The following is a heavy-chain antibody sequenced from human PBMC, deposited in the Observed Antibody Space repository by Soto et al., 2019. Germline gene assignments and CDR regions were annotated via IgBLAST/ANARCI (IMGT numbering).Heavy chain of an antibody. Sequence: QVQLVQSGAEVKKPGSSVKVSCKASGGTFSSYAISWVRQAPGQGLEWMGGIIPIFGTANYAQKFQGRVTITADKSTSTAYRELSSLRSEDTAVYYCARGRKRITMIVDAFDIWGQGTMVTVSS. CDR3: ARGRKRITMIVDAFDI. CDR1: GGTFSSYA. V-gene: IGHV1-69*06. CDR2: IIPIFGTA. J-gene: IGHJ3*02. D-gene: IGHD3-22*01.